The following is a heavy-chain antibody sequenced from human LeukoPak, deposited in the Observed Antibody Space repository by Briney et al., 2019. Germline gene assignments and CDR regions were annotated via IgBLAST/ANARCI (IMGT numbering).Heavy chain of an antibody. D-gene: IGHD2-8*01. Sequence: ASVKVSCKASGYIFTDYYMHWVRQAPGQELGWMGRINPNSGGTNYAQKFQGRVTMTRDTSISTAYMELSRLRSDDTAVYYCARDIVLMVYASNWFDPWGQGTLVTVSS. J-gene: IGHJ5*02. CDR3: ARDIVLMVYASNWFDP. V-gene: IGHV1-2*06. CDR2: INPNSGGT. CDR1: GYIFTDYY.